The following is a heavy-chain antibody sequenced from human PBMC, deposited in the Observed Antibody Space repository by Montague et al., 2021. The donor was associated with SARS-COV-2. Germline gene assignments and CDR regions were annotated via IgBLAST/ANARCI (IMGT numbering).Heavy chain of an antibody. Sequence: CAISGDSVSSNTATWNWIRQSPSRGLEWLGRTYYGSKWYHDYAISLKSRITINPDTSKNQFSLQLSSVAPEDTAVFYCARTTTRMLYPENAFEIWGQGTMGTVSP. CDR3: ARTTTRMLYPENAFEI. D-gene: IGHD2-15*01. CDR2: TYYGSKWYH. CDR1: GDSVSSNTAT. J-gene: IGHJ3*02. V-gene: IGHV6-1*01.